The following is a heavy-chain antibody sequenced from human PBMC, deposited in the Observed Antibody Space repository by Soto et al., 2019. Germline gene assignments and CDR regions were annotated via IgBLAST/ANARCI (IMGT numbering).Heavy chain of an antibody. Sequence: ASVKVSCKASGYTFTSYYMHWVRQAPGQGLEWMGIINPSGGSTSYAQKFQGRVTMTRDTSTSTVYMELSSLRSEDTAVYYCARDLDIVVVPAAIGAFYYYYGMDVWGQGTTVTVSS. CDR2: INPSGGST. V-gene: IGHV1-46*01. D-gene: IGHD2-2*02. CDR1: GYTFTSYY. CDR3: ARDLDIVVVPAAIGAFYYYYGMDV. J-gene: IGHJ6*02.